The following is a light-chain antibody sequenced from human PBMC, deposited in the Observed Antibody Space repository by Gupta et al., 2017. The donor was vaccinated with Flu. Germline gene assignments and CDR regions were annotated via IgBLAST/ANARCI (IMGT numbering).Light chain of an antibody. CDR2: KAS. CDR1: RSISSC. Sequence: DIQMTQSPSTLSASVGDRVTITCRASRSISSCLAWYQQKPGKAPKLLIYKASSLESGVPSRFSGSGSGTEFTLTISSLQPDDFATYYCQQYNSYSTFGQGTKVEIK. J-gene: IGKJ1*01. V-gene: IGKV1-5*03. CDR3: QQYNSYST.